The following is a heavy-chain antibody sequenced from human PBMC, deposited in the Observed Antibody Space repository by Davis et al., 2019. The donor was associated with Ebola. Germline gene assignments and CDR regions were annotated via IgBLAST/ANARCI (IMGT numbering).Heavy chain of an antibody. J-gene: IGHJ4*02. V-gene: IGHV1-8*01. Sequence: ASVKVSCKASGGTVGSYAINWVRQATGQGLEWMGWMNPNSGNTGYAQKFQGRVTMTRNTSISTAYMELSSLRSEDTAVYYCARAYLGAYEDYWGQGTLVTVSS. D-gene: IGHD5-12*01. CDR1: GGTVGSYA. CDR2: MNPNSGNT. CDR3: ARAYLGAYEDY.